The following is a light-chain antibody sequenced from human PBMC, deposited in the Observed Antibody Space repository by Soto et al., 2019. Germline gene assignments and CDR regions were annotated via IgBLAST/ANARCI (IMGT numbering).Light chain of an antibody. J-gene: IGKJ1*01. CDR2: GAS. Sequence: EIVMTQSPATLSVSPGVRATLSCRASQSVSSNLAWYQQKPGQAPRLLIYGASTRATGIPARFSGSGSGTEFTLTISSLQSEDFAVYYCQQYNNWPFPSWTFGQGTKVEIK. CDR3: QQYNNWPFPSWT. CDR1: QSVSSN. V-gene: IGKV3-15*01.